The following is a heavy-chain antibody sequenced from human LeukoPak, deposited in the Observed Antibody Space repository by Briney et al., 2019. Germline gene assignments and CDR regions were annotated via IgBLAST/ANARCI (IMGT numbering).Heavy chain of an antibody. Sequence: ASVKVSCKASGNTFTSYYMHWVRQAPGQGLEWTGIINPSGGSTSYAQKFQGRVTMTRDRSTTTAYMELRSLRSDDTAVYYCARLRLGELSLGFDPWGQGTLVTVSS. J-gene: IGHJ5*02. CDR3: ARLRLGELSLGFDP. CDR2: INPSGGST. CDR1: GNTFTSYY. V-gene: IGHV1-46*01. D-gene: IGHD3-16*02.